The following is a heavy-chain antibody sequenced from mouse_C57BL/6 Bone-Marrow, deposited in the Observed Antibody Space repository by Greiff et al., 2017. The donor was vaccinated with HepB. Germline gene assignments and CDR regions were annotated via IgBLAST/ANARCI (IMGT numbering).Heavy chain of an antibody. D-gene: IGHD1-1*01. CDR3: ARKGDYYGSSYWYFDV. CDR2: ISNLAYSI. J-gene: IGHJ1*03. Sequence: EVMLVDSGGGLVQPGGSLKLSCAASGFTFSDYGMAWVRQAPRKGPEWVAFISNLAYSIYYADTVTGRFTISRGNAKNTLYLEMSSLRSEDTAMYYCARKGDYYGSSYWYFDVWGTGTTVTVSS. V-gene: IGHV5-15*01. CDR1: GFTFSDYG.